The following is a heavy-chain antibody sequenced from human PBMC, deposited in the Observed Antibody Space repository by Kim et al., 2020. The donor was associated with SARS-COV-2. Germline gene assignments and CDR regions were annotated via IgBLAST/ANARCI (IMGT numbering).Heavy chain of an antibody. CDR3: ARGLTMVRGSYYYGMDV. V-gene: IGHV4-34*01. Sequence: LRSRVTISVDTSKNQFSLRLSSGTAADAAVYYCARGLTMVRGSYYYGMDVWGQGTTVTVSS. D-gene: IGHD3-10*01. J-gene: IGHJ6*02.